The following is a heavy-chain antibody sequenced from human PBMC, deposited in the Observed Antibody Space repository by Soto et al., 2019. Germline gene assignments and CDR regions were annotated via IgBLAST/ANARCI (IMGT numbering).Heavy chain of an antibody. D-gene: IGHD1-1*01. Sequence: SETLSLTCNVSGFAISRGYYWSFVRQPPGKGLEWIGSIYPSVSSYHNPSLESRLTLSIDTSKNQFTLKLASVTAADTALYYCAREKVGTTFFDNWGQGTQVTVSS. V-gene: IGHV4-38-2*02. CDR3: AREKVGTTFFDN. CDR2: IYPSVSS. J-gene: IGHJ4*02. CDR1: GFAISRGYY.